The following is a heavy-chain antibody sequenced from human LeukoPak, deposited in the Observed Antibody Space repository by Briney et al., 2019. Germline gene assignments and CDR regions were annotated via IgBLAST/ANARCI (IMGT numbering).Heavy chain of an antibody. V-gene: IGHV1-8*03. CDR1: GGTFSSYA. CDR2: MNPKTGNT. D-gene: IGHD4-11*01. CDR3: VRIYYSNAFDI. J-gene: IGHJ3*02. Sequence: ASVKVSCKASGGTFSSYAINWVRQATGQGLEWMGWMNPKTGNTGSAQKFQGRVTISGNTSISTAYMELSSLRSEDTAVYYCVRIYYSNAFDIWGQGTVVTVSS.